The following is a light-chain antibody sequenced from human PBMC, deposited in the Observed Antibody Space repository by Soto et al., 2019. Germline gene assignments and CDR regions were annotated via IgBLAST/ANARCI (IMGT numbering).Light chain of an antibody. V-gene: IGLV2-14*03. J-gene: IGLJ3*02. CDR3: TSYTGTDAIDV. CDR1: SSDIGDYNY. CDR2: EVE. Sequence: QSALTQPASVSASPGQSITISCTGTSSDIGDYNYVSWYQQRPGEAPKLILYEVENRPSGISDRFSGSKSGNTASLTISGLRTEDEADYYCTSYTGTDAIDVFGGGTKLTVL.